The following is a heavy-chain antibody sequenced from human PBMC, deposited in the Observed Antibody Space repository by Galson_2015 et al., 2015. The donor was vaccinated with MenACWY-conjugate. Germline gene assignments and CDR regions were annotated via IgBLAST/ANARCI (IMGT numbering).Heavy chain of an antibody. CDR1: GGSISSSSYY. CDR3: AREIRGATIDY. J-gene: IGHJ4*02. CDR2: IYYSGST. V-gene: IGHV4-39*07. D-gene: IGHD1-26*01. Sequence: ETLSLTCTVSGGSISSSSYYWGWIRQPPGKGLEWIGSIYYSGSTYYNPSLKSRVTISVDTSKNQFSLKLSSVTAADTAVYYCAREIRGATIDYWGQGTLVTVSS.